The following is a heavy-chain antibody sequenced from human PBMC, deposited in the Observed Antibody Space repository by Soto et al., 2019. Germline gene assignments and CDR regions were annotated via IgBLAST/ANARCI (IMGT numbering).Heavy chain of an antibody. V-gene: IGHV1-8*01. Sequence: QVQLVQSGAEVKKPGASVKVSCKASGYTFTSYDINWVRQATGQGLEWMGWMNPNSGNTGYAQKYQGRATMTRNTFISTVYIELSSLRSEDTAVYYCARTYGDYAPPSFDYWGQGTLVTVS. CDR2: MNPNSGNT. D-gene: IGHD4-17*01. CDR1: GYTFTSYD. J-gene: IGHJ4*02. CDR3: ARTYGDYAPPSFDY.